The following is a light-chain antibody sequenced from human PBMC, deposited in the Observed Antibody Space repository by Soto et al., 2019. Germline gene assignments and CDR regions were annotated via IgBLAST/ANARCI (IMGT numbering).Light chain of an antibody. CDR3: QQYSNWPET. Sequence: EIVMTQSPATLSVSPGERATLSCRASQSVSSNLAWYQQKVGQAPRLLIYDASTRATGVPARFSGSVSGTEFTLTISSLQSEDFAVYYCQQYSNWPETFGQGTKVEIK. CDR2: DAS. V-gene: IGKV3-15*01. CDR1: QSVSSN. J-gene: IGKJ1*01.